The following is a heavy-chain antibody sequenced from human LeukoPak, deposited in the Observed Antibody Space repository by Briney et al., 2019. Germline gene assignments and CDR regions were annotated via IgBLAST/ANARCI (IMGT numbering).Heavy chain of an antibody. D-gene: IGHD2-15*01. Sequence: SETLSLTCTVSGGSISSYYWSWIRQPPGKGLEWIGYIYYSGSTNYNPSLKSRVTISVDTSKNQFSLKLSSVTAADTAVYHCARHDSPDAFDIWGQGTMVTVSS. V-gene: IGHV4-59*08. CDR3: ARHDSPDAFDI. CDR2: IYYSGST. J-gene: IGHJ3*02. CDR1: GGSISSYY.